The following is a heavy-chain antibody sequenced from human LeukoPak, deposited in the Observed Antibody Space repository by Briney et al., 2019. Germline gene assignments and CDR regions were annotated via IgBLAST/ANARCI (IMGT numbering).Heavy chain of an antibody. CDR2: IRSRAYGGTT. CDR1: GFPLGDYA. Sequence: KPGRSLTLPCKASGFPLGDYAMSWLRQAPGKGLEWVGFIRSRAYGGTTEYAASVKGRFTISRDDSKSIAYLQMNSLKTEDTAVYYATAAPAGCDYYYYMDVWGKGTTVTVSS. J-gene: IGHJ6*03. D-gene: IGHD2-2*01. V-gene: IGHV3-49*05. CDR3: TAAPAGCDYYYYMDV.